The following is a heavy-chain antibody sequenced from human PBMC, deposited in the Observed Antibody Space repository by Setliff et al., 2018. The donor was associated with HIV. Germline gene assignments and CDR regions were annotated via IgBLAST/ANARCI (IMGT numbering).Heavy chain of an antibody. CDR1: GGSSSFYY. J-gene: IGHJ4*02. D-gene: IGHD3-10*01. V-gene: IGHV4-34*01. CDR3: ARGEPWAWELHAV. Sequence: PSETLSLTCAGYGGSSSFYYWSWIRQPPGKGLEWIGEITHTGDANYNPSLKSRVTISMDTSKNQFSLRLSSMTAADTAVYYCARGEPWAWELHAVWGQGTLVTVSS. CDR2: ITHTGDA.